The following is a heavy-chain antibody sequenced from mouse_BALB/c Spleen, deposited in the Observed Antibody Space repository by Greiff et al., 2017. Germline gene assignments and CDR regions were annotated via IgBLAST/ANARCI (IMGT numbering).Heavy chain of an antibody. D-gene: IGHD1-2*01. J-gene: IGHJ2*01. V-gene: IGHV14-1*02. CDR3: ARSATYFDY. CDR2: IDPENGNT. CDR1: GFNINDYY. Sequence: EVQLQQSGAELVRPGALVKLSCKASGFNINDYYMHWVKQRPEQGLEWIGWIDPENGNTIYDPKFQGKASITADTSSNTAYLQLSSLTSEDTAVYYCARSATYFDYWGQGTTLTVSS.